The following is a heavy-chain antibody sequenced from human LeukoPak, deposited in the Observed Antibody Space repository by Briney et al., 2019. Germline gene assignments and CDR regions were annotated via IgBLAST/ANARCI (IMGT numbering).Heavy chain of an antibody. V-gene: IGHV3-11*01. CDR1: GFTFSDYY. CDR2: ISGSGSTI. J-gene: IGHJ4*02. Sequence: PGGSLRLSCATSGFTFSDYYMTWIRQAPGKGLEWISYISGSGSTIYYADSMKGRFTISRDNAKNSLYLQMNSLRAEDTAVYYCARYLRGMVRGVTTYYFDYWGQGTLVTVSS. D-gene: IGHD3-10*01. CDR3: ARYLRGMVRGVTTYYFDY.